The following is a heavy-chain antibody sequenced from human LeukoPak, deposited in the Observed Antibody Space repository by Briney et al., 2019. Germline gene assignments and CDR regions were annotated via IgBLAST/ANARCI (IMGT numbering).Heavy chain of an antibody. CDR2: IYYSGST. V-gene: IGHV4-59*12. CDR3: ASGYSSGFPPY. CDR1: GGSFSGYY. Sequence: PSETLSLTCAVYGGSFSGYYWSWIRQPPGKGLEWIGYIYYSGSTYYNPSLKSRVTISVDTSKNQFSLKLSSVTAADTAVYYCASGYSSGFPPYWGQGTLVTVSS. D-gene: IGHD6-19*01. J-gene: IGHJ4*02.